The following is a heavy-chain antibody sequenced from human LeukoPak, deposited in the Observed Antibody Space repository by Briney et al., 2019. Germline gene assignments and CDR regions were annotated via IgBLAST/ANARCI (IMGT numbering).Heavy chain of an antibody. CDR2: IYPGDSDT. CDR1: GYSFTSYW. D-gene: IGHD6-13*01. Sequence: GESLKISWKGCGYSFTSYWIGWVRPMPGKGLEWMGIIYPGDSDTRYSPSFQGQVTISADKSISTAYLQWSSLKASDTAMYYCARQYSSSWGNWFDPWGQGTLVTVSS. CDR3: ARQYSSSWGNWFDP. J-gene: IGHJ5*02. V-gene: IGHV5-51*01.